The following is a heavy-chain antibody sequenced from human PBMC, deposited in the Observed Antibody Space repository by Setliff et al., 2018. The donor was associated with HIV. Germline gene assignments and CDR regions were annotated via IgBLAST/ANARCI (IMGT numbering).Heavy chain of an antibody. CDR3: ARDPGGYNSFDY. J-gene: IGHJ4*02. V-gene: IGHV3-30*04. CDR2: ISYDGSNK. Sequence: PGGSLRLSCAASGFTFSSYAMHWVRQAPGKGLEWVSVISYDGSNKYYADSVKGRFTIYRDNPKNTLDRQMNSQRAEDTAVYYCARDPGGYNSFDYWGQGTLVTVSS. D-gene: IGHD5-12*01. CDR1: GFTFSSYA.